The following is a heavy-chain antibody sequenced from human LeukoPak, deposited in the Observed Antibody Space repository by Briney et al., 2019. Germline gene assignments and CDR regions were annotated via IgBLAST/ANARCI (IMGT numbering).Heavy chain of an antibody. J-gene: IGHJ6*02. V-gene: IGHV4-59*01. CDR1: GGSISSYY. D-gene: IGHD2-15*01. CDR2: IYYSGST. Sequence: PSETLSLTCTVSGGSISSYYWSWIRQPPGKGLEWIGYIYYSGSTNYNPSLKSRVTISVDTSKNQFSLKLSSVTAADTAVYYCARMGYCSGGSCYSATNYYYYYGMDVWGQGTTVTVSS. CDR3: ARMGYCSGGSCYSATNYYYYYGMDV.